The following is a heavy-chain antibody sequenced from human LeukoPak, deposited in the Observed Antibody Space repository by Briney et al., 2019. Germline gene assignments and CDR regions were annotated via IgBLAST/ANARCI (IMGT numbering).Heavy chain of an antibody. CDR1: GFTFDDYA. Sequence: GGSLRLSCAASGFTFDDYAMHWVRHAPGKGLEWVSGISWNSGNIGYADSVKGRFTISRDNAKNSLYLQMNSLRAEDTAVYYCARESSGWYASYYFDYWGQGTLVTVSS. CDR2: ISWNSGNI. V-gene: IGHV3-9*01. CDR3: ARESSGWYASYYFDY. D-gene: IGHD6-19*01. J-gene: IGHJ4*02.